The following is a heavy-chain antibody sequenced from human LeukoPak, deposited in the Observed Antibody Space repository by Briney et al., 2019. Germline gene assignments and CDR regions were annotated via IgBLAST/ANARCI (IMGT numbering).Heavy chain of an antibody. CDR3: ATGYGPMVQGVIIYY. Sequence: ASVKVSCKVSGCTLTELSMHWVRQAPGKGLEWMGGFDPEDGETIYAQKFQGRVTMTEDTSTDTAYMELSSLRSEDTAVYYCATGYGPMVQGVIIYYWGQGTLVTISS. V-gene: IGHV1-24*01. CDR2: FDPEDGET. CDR1: GCTLTELS. D-gene: IGHD3-10*01. J-gene: IGHJ4*02.